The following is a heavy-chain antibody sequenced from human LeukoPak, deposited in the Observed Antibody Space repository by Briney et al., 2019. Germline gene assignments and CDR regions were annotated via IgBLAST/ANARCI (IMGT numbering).Heavy chain of an antibody. CDR3: AIRFRRDGYINSAFDI. J-gene: IGHJ3*02. D-gene: IGHD5-24*01. Sequence: SETLSLTCAVSGGSISSSNWWSWVRQPPGKGLEWIGEIYHSGSTNYNPSLKSRVTISVDKSKNQFSLKLSSVTAADTAVYYCAIRFRRDGYINSAFDIWGQGTMVIVSS. CDR1: GGSISSSNW. V-gene: IGHV4-4*02. CDR2: IYHSGST.